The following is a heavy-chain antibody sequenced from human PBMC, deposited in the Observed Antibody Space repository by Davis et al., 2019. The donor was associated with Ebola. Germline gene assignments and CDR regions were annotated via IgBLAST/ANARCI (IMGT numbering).Heavy chain of an antibody. V-gene: IGHV4-59*01. D-gene: IGHD2-15*01. Sequence: MPSETLSLTCTVSGGSILSYSWNWIRQPPGKGLEWIGFVHFSGNTKNNPSLTSRVTISRDASENQFSLKLTSVTAADTAVYYCARGGVGGALAAGSDYWGRGALVTVSS. CDR2: VHFSGNT. CDR3: ARGGVGGALAAGSDY. J-gene: IGHJ4*02. CDR1: GGSILSYS.